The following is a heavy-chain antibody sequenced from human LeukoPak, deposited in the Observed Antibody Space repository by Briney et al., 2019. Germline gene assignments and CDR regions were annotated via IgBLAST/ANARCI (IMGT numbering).Heavy chain of an antibody. CDR2: ISAYNGNT. J-gene: IGHJ5*02. D-gene: IGHD2-15*01. Sequence: ASVKVSCKASGYTFTSYGISWVREAPGEGLEWMGWISAYNGNTNYAQKLQGRVTMTTDTSTSTAYMELRSLRSDDTSVYYCARDPVYCSGGSCYGGYKWFDPWGQGTLVTVSS. CDR3: ARDPVYCSGGSCYGGYKWFDP. V-gene: IGHV1-18*01. CDR1: GYTFTSYG.